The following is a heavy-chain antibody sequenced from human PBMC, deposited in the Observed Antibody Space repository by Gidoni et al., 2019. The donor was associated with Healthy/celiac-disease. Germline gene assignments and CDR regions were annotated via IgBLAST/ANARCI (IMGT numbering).Heavy chain of an antibody. CDR1: GFSPSTRGLG. D-gene: IGHD3-10*01. CDR3: AHTLSGAEYFQH. CDR2: IYWDDDK. J-gene: IGHJ1*01. Sequence: QITLNESGPTLVKPTQPLTLTCPFSGFSPSTRGLGVGWISQAPGKALEWLALIYWDDDKRYSPSLKSRLNITKDTSKNQVVLTMTNMDPVDTATDYCAHTLSGAEYFQHWGQGTLVTVSS. V-gene: IGHV2-5*02.